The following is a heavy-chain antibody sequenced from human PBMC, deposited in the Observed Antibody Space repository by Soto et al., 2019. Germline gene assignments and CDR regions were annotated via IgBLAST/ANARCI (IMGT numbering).Heavy chain of an antibody. J-gene: IGHJ4*02. CDR2: IHPNSGGT. V-gene: IGHV1-2*06. Sequence: GASVKVSCKASGYTFTGYYLHWVRQAPGQGLEWMGRIHPNSGGTNYAQRFQGRVTMTRDTSISTVYMEVSRLTSDDTAVYFCARLKDEFYFHHWGQGSLVTVSS. CDR1: GYTFTGYY. CDR3: ARLKDEFYFHH.